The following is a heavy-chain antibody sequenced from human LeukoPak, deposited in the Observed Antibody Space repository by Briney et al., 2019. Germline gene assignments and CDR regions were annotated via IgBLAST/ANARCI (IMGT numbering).Heavy chain of an antibody. V-gene: IGHV3-7*01. CDR3: ARTDSGVIMMYTRRSAY. Sequence: AGSLRLSCAASGFTFSLHWMSWVRQAPGKGLEWVANIKGDGSETDYVDSVKGRFTISRDNAKNSLYMQMNSLIAEDAAVYYCARTDSGVIMMYTRRSAYRGQGTMVTVSS. J-gene: IGHJ4*02. CDR1: GFTFSLHW. CDR2: IKGDGSET. D-gene: IGHD3-16*01.